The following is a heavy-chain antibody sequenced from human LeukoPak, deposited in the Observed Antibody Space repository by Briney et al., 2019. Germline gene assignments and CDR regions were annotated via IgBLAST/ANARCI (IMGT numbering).Heavy chain of an antibody. CDR2: IYSGDRT. CDR3: AKDRVTYYYDSSGYPDY. CDR1: GFSVNNLY. V-gene: IGHV3-66*01. J-gene: IGHJ4*02. Sequence: GGSLRLSCAASGFSVNNLYMSWVRQAPGKGLEWVSVIYSGDRTYYADSVKGRFTISRDTSKNTVYLQMNSLRPEDTAVYYCAKDRVTYYYDSSGYPDYWGQGTLVTVSS. D-gene: IGHD3-22*01.